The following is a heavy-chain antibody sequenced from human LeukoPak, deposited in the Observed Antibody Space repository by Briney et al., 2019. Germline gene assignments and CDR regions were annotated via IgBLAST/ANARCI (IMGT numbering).Heavy chain of an antibody. V-gene: IGHV4-31*03. CDR1: GASFSSGDQY. CDR2: IHPSGTL. D-gene: IGHD3-22*01. Sequence: SQTLSLTCTVSGASFSSGDQYWNWLRQSPGKGLEWIGSIHPSGTLYNNPSLKSRVTMSMDTSKNQFSLNLNSVTAADTAVYFCSRGLDSRKLGYWGQGTLVTVSS. CDR3: SRGLDSRKLGY. J-gene: IGHJ4*02.